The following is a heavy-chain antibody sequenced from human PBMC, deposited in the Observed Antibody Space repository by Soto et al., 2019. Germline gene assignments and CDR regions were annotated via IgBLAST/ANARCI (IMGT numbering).Heavy chain of an antibody. V-gene: IGHV1-2*02. CDR3: ARAQADFWSGYFYY. J-gene: IGHJ4*02. Sequence: ASVKVSCKTSGYTFSDHYTHWVRQAPGQGLEWMGWINLNSGGTGYAEKFQGGVTMTRDTSISTAYMELNRLNSDDTAVYYCARAQADFWSGYFYYWGQGTLVTVSS. CDR2: INLNSGGT. CDR1: GYTFSDHY. D-gene: IGHD3-3*01.